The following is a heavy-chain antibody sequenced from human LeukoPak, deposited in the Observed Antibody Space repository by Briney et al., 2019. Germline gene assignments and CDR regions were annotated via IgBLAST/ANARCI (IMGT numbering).Heavy chain of an antibody. D-gene: IGHD6-19*01. CDR2: ISGSSSYI. CDR3: ARVDYSSGWYAVDY. CDR1: GFTFSSYS. V-gene: IGHV3-21*01. Sequence: GGSLRLSCAASGFTFSSYSLNWVRQAPGKGLEWVSSISGSSSYIYYADSVKGRFTISGDNAKNSLYLQMNSLRAEDTAVYYRARVDYSSGWYAVDYWGQGTLVTVSS. J-gene: IGHJ4*02.